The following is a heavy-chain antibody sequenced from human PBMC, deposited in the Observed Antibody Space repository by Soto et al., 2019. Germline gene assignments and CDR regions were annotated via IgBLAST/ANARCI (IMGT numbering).Heavy chain of an antibody. V-gene: IGHV3-21*01. D-gene: IGHD1-1*01. J-gene: IGHJ3*02. Sequence: GGSLRLSCAASGFTFSSYSMNWVRQAPGKGLEWVSSISSSSSYIYYADSVKGRFTISRDNAKNSLYLQMNSLRAEDTAVYYCARDPGGNWDAFDIWGQGTMVTVSS. CDR3: ARDPGGNWDAFDI. CDR2: ISSSSSYI. CDR1: GFTFSSYS.